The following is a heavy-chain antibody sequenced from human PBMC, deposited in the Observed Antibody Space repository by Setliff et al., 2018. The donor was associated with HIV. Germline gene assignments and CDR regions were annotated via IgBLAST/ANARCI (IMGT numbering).Heavy chain of an antibody. CDR3: ARDLPPAMIVVAAGDY. V-gene: IGHV1-2*02. CDR1: GYTFTGYY. D-gene: IGHD3-22*01. Sequence: SVKVSCKASGYTFTGYYMHWVRQAPGQGLEWMGWINPNSGGTNYAQKFQGRVTMTRDTSISTAYMELSRLRSDDTAVYYCARDLPPAMIVVAAGDYWGQGTLVTVSS. CDR2: INPNSGGT. J-gene: IGHJ4*02.